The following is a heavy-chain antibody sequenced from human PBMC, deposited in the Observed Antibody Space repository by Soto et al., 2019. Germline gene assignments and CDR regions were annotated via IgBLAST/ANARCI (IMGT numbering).Heavy chain of an antibody. J-gene: IGHJ6*02. V-gene: IGHV1-69*13. Sequence: SVKVSCKASGGTFSSYAISWVRQAPGQGLEWMGGIIPIFGTANYAQKFQGRVTITADESTSTAYMELSSLRSEDTAVYYCARDVDTAMVGDYYYYGMDVWGQGTTVTVSS. CDR2: IIPIFGTA. D-gene: IGHD5-18*01. CDR1: GGTFSSYA. CDR3: ARDVDTAMVGDYYYYGMDV.